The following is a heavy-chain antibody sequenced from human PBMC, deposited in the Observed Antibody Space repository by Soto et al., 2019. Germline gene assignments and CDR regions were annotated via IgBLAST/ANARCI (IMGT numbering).Heavy chain of an antibody. J-gene: IGHJ6*02. CDR3: ARTNYNYYYYDMDV. D-gene: IGHD1-7*01. V-gene: IGHV4-31*03. CDR1: GGSISSGGYY. CDR2: IYYSGST. Sequence: SETLSLTCTVSGGSISSGGYYWSWIRQHPGKGLEWIGYIYYSGSTYYNPSLKSRVTISVDTSKNQFSLKLSSVTAADTAVYYCARTNYNYYYYDMDVWGQGTTVTVSS.